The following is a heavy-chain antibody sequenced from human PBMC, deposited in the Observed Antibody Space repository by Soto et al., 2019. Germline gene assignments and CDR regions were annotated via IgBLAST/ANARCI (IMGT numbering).Heavy chain of an antibody. CDR1: GGSISSGGYY. CDR3: AGDREDRWLQWSEKMN. J-gene: IGHJ4*02. CDR2: IYYSGST. V-gene: IGHV4-31*03. D-gene: IGHD5-12*01. Sequence: QVQLQESGPGLVKPSQTLSLTCTVSGGSISSGGYYWSWIRQHPGKGLEWIGYIYYSGSTYYNPSLKSRVTISVDTSKNQFSLKLSSVTAADTAVFYCAGDREDRWLQWSEKMNWCQGTLVTVSS.